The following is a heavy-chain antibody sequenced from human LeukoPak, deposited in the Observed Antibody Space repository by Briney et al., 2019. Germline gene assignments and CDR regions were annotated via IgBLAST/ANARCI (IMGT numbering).Heavy chain of an antibody. CDR3: ARDPPLPYYYGMDV. CDR1: GGSISSYY. D-gene: IGHD2-15*01. Sequence: SETLSLTCTVSGGSISSYYWSWLRQPAGKGLEWIGRTYTSGSTNYNPSLKSRVTMSVDTSKNQFSLKLSSVTAADTAVYYCARDPPLPYYYGMDVWGQGTTVTVSS. CDR2: TYTSGST. V-gene: IGHV4-4*07. J-gene: IGHJ6*02.